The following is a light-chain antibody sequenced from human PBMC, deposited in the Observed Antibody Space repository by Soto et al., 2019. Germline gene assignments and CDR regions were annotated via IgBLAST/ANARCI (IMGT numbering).Light chain of an antibody. CDR3: SSHAGSINLI. J-gene: IGLJ2*01. V-gene: IGLV2-8*01. CDR2: EVN. CDR1: RSDVGAYNF. Sequence: QSALTQPPSASGSPGQSVTIPCTGTRSDVGAYNFVSWYQQHPGKAPKLMIYEVNKRPSGVPDRFFGSKSGNTASLTVSGLQAEDEADYYCSSHAGSINLIFGGGTKLTVL.